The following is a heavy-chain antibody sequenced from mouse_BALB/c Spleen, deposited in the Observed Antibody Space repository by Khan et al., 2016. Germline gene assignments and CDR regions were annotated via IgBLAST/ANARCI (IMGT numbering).Heavy chain of an antibody. J-gene: IGHJ2*01. V-gene: IGHV1-82*01. D-gene: IGHD2-14*01. CDR1: GYAFSRSW. CDR2: IYPGDGDT. Sequence: QVRLQQSGPELVEPGASVKISCKASGYAFSRSWMNWVKQRPGQGLEWIGRIYPGDGDTNYNVKFKGKATLTADKSSSTAYMQLSSLTSVDSAVYFCARRDRYGFDYWGQGTTLTVSS. CDR3: ARRDRYGFDY.